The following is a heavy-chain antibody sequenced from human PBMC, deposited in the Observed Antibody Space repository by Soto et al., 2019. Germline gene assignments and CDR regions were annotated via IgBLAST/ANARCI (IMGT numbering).Heavy chain of an antibody. CDR1: GFRFSESA. V-gene: IGHV3-73*01. D-gene: IGHD3-16*01. J-gene: IGHJ4*02. CDR3: TRHDDYIWASHGF. CDR2: IRTKLQSYST. Sequence: EVQLVESGGGLVQPGGSLKLSCATSGFRFSESAMHWVRQSPGKGLEWVARIRTKLQSYSTAYGSSVKGRFTISRDDSENTAYLQMNSLKTEDTALYYCTRHDDYIWASHGFWGQGTLVTVSS.